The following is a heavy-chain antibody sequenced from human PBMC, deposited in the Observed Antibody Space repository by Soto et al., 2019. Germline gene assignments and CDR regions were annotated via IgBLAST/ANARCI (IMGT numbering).Heavy chain of an antibody. CDR1: GGSISSYY. CDR2: IYYSVST. D-gene: IGHD1-7*01. J-gene: IGHJ4*02. CDR3: ARGRNWNYLFGY. Sequence: SATLSLTCTVSGGSISSYYWSWIRQPPGKGLEWIGYIYYSVSTNYNPSLKSRVTISVDTSKNQFSLKLSSVTAADTAVYYCARGRNWNYLFGYWGQGTLVTVSS. V-gene: IGHV4-59*01.